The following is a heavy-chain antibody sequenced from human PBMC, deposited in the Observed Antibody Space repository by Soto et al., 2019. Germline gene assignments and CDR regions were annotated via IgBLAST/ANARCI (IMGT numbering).Heavy chain of an antibody. CDR1: GYTFTSYD. Sequence: ASVKVSCKASGYTFTSYDINWVRQATGQGLEWMGWMNPNSGNTGYAQKLQGRVTMTRNTSISTAYMELSSLRSEDTAVYYCARGRLSRDYDFWSGYYSRGWFDPWGQGTLVTVSS. J-gene: IGHJ5*02. V-gene: IGHV1-8*01. CDR2: MNPNSGNT. D-gene: IGHD3-3*01. CDR3: ARGRLSRDYDFWSGYYSRGWFDP.